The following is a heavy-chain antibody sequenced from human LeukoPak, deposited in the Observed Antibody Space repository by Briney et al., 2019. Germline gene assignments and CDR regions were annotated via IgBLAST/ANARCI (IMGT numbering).Heavy chain of an antibody. D-gene: IGHD4-17*01. CDR1: GGSFSGYY. J-gene: IGHJ4*02. CDR2: INHSGST. V-gene: IGHV4-34*01. Sequence: SETLSLTCAVYGGSFSGYYWSWIGQPPGKGLEWIGEINHSGSTNYNPSLKSRVTISVDTSKNQFSLKLSSVTAADTAVHYCARELGDYLFDYWGQGTLVTVSS. CDR3: ARELGDYLFDY.